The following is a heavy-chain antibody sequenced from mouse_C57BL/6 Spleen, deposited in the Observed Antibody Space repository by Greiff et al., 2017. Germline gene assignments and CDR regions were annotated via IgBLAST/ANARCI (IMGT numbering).Heavy chain of an antibody. V-gene: IGHV1-61*01. CDR3: ARLGVLDY. J-gene: IGHJ4*01. Sequence: VQLQQPGAELVRPGSSVKLSCKASGYTFTSYWMDWVKQRPGQGLEWIGNIYPSDSETHYNQKFKDKATLTVDKSSSTAYMQLSSVTSEDSAVYYCARLGVLDYWGQGTSVTVSS. D-gene: IGHD1-1*01. CDR2: IYPSDSET. CDR1: GYTFTSYW.